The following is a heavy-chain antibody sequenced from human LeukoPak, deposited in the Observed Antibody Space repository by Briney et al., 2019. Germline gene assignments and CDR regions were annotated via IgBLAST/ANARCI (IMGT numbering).Heavy chain of an antibody. CDR1: GGSISSYY. CDR3: ARGGYYGSGNDFRFDP. J-gene: IGHJ5*02. D-gene: IGHD3-10*01. Sequence: SETLSLTCTVSGGSISSYYWSWIRQPPGKGLEWIGYIYYSGTTNYNPSLKSRVTISVDTSKSQFSLKLSSVTAADTAIYYCARGGYYGSGNDFRFDPWGQGTLVTVSS. CDR2: IYYSGTT. V-gene: IGHV4-59*01.